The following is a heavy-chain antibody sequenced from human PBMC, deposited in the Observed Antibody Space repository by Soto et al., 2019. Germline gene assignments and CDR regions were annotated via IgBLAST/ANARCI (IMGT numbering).Heavy chain of an antibody. CDR2: INSDGSST. V-gene: IGHV3-74*01. J-gene: IGHJ6*02. CDR1: GFTFSSYW. CDR3: ARDSSTVETGMDV. D-gene: IGHD4-17*01. Sequence: LRLSCAASGFTFSSYWMHWVRQAPGKGLVWVSRINSDGSSTSYADSVKGRFTISRDNAKNTLYLQMNSLRAEDTAVYYCARDSSTVETGMDVWGQGTTVTVSS.